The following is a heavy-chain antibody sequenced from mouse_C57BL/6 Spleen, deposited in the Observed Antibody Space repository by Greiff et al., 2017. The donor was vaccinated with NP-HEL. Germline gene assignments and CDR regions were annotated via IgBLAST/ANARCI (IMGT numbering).Heavy chain of an antibody. CDR2: IDPENGDT. J-gene: IGHJ3*01. CDR1: GFNITDDY. V-gene: IGHV14-4*01. D-gene: IGHD2-1*01. CDR3: TGYGNFFAY. Sequence: EVQLQQSGAELVRPGASVKLSCTASGFNITDDYMHWVKQRPEQGLEWIGWIDPENGDTEYASKFQGKATITADTSSNTAYLQLSSLTSEDTAVYYCTGYGNFFAYWGQGTLVTVSA.